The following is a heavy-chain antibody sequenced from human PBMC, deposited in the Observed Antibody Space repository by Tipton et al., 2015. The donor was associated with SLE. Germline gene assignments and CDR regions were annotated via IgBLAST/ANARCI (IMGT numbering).Heavy chain of an antibody. CDR2: IFHTGSA. CDR1: GGSIRDTNYF. CDR3: AREVIAVSDSDAFDI. D-gene: IGHD2-21*01. J-gene: IGHJ3*02. V-gene: IGHV4-31*03. Sequence: TLSLTCTVSGGSIRDTNYFWSWVRQLPGKGLEWIGYIFHTGSAYYNPSPKSRLTLLIDTSKNQFSLSLNSVTAADTAVYYCAREVIAVSDSDAFDIWGQGTVITVSS.